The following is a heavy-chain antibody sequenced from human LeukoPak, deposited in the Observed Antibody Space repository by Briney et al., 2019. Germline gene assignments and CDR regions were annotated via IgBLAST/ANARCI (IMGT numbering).Heavy chain of an antibody. V-gene: IGHV3-23*01. J-gene: IGHJ4*02. D-gene: IGHD1-26*01. Sequence: PGGSLRPSCAASGFTFSIYGMSWVRQAPGKWLGWVSAISGSGGSTYYADSVKGPFTISRDNSKNTLYLQMNSLRAEDTAVYYCAKDRMRVGATFVFDYWGQGTLVTVSS. CDR1: GFTFSIYG. CDR3: AKDRMRVGATFVFDY. CDR2: ISGSGGST.